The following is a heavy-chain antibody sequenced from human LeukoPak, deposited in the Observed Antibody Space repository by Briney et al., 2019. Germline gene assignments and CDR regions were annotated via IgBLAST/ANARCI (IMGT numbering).Heavy chain of an antibody. V-gene: IGHV1-69*05. Sequence: SVKVSCKASGGTFSSYAISRVRQAPGQGLEWMGGIIPIFGTANYAQKFQGRVTITTDESTSTAYMELSSLRSEDTAVYYCAGDDYYYDSSGYYLDYWGQGTLVTVSS. CDR2: IIPIFGTA. D-gene: IGHD3-22*01. J-gene: IGHJ4*02. CDR1: GGTFSSYA. CDR3: AGDDYYYDSSGYYLDY.